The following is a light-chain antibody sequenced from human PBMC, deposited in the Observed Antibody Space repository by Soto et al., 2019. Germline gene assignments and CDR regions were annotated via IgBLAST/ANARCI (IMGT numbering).Light chain of an antibody. V-gene: IGKV2-28*01. J-gene: IGKJ5*01. CDR3: VQRLEAPLT. CDR2: LGS. Sequence: SSLSLPVXPGEXVSIXXXXSXXLLHSNRYNYFDWFLQKPGHSPELLIYLGSNRAAGVPDRFSGSRSGTDFTLKISRLETEDVAVYFSVQRLEAPLTFGQGTRVEIK. CDR1: XXLLHSNRYNY.